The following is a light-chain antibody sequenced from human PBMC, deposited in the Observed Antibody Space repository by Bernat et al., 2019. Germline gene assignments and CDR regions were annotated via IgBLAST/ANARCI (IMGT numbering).Light chain of an antibody. CDR3: GSYTSSRTLV. V-gene: IGLV2-14*03. CDR1: SSDVGGYNY. J-gene: IGLJ3*02. CDR2: DVS. Sequence: QSALTQPASVSGSPGQSITISCTGTSSDVGGYNYVSWYQQHSGKAPKLMIYDVSDRPSGISNRFSGSKSGNKASMTIYRLLAEDEADYYCGSYTSSRTLVFGGGTKLTVL.